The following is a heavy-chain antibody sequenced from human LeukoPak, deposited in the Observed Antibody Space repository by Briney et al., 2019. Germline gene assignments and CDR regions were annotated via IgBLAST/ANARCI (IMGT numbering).Heavy chain of an antibody. J-gene: IGHJ4*02. D-gene: IGHD1-26*01. CDR2: INTDGTTT. V-gene: IGHV3-74*01. CDR3: ARAPSGYFDY. Sequence: PGGSLSLSCAASGFTFSTSWMHWLRQRPGKGLVWVSRINTDGTTTSYADSVKGRFTISRDNAENTLYLQMNSLRAEDTAVYYCARAPSGYFDYWGQGTLVTVSS. CDR1: GFTFSTSW.